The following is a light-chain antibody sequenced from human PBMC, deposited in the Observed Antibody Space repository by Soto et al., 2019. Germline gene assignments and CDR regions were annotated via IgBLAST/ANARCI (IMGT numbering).Light chain of an antibody. J-gene: IGLJ2*01. CDR3: SSYSSSSTLRL. CDR1: SSDVGGYNY. CDR2: DVS. V-gene: IGLV2-11*01. Sequence: QSALTQPRSVSGSPGQSVTISCTGTSSDVGGYNYVSWYQQHPGKAPKLMIYDVSKRPSGVPDRFSGSKSGNTASLTISGLQAEDEADYYCSSYSSSSTLRLFGGGTKLTVL.